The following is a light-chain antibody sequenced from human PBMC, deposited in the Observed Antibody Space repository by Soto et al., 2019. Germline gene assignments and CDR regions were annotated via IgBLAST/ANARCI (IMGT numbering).Light chain of an antibody. CDR3: QQRSNWPQFT. J-gene: IGKJ3*01. Sequence: EIVLTQSPATLSLSAWERATLSCRASQSVRSYVAWYQQKPGQAPRLLLYEASNRATGIPARFSGSGSGTDFTLTISSLEPADFAVYYCQQRSNWPQFTFGPGTKVDI. CDR2: EAS. CDR1: QSVRSY. V-gene: IGKV3-11*01.